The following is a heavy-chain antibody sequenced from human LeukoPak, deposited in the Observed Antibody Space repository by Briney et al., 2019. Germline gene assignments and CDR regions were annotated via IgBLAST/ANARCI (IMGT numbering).Heavy chain of an antibody. J-gene: IGHJ4*02. CDR2: IYYSGST. Sequence: SETLSLTCAVYGGSISSYYWSWIRQPPGKGLEWIGYIYYSGSTNYNPSLKSRVTISVDTSKNQFSLKLSSVTAADTAVYYCARGAFPAVATYYFDYWGQGTLVTVSS. V-gene: IGHV4-59*01. CDR3: ARGAFPAVATYYFDY. D-gene: IGHD6-19*01. CDR1: GGSISSYY.